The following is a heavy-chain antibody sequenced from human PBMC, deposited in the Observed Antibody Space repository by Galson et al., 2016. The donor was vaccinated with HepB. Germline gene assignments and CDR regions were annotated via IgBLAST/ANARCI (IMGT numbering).Heavy chain of an antibody. CDR2: IWYDGSNE. CDR3: ARGGWSAKSNWLDS. D-gene: IGHD1-26*01. J-gene: IGHJ5*01. CDR1: GFSFSFYG. V-gene: IGHV3-33*01. Sequence: SLRLSCAASGFSFSFYGMHWVRQAPGKGLEWVAMIWYDGSNEYFAESVRGRFTISRDNSKNTLYPQMNRLRVEDTALYFCARGGWSAKSNWLDSWGQGTQVTVSS.